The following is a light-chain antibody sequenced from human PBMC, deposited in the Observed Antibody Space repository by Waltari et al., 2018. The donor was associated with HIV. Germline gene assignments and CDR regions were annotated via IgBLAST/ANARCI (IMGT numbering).Light chain of an antibody. CDR3: QVWHYSVV. J-gene: IGLJ3*02. CDR1: TIGTKD. Sequence: SYELTQPFSVSVALGQTVRITCGGSTIGTKDVHWYQQRPGQAPLLVIFNDRNRPSGIPERCSGSKSRNTATLTISGAQAGEEADYYCQVWHYSVVFGGGTKLTVL. V-gene: IGLV3-9*01. CDR2: NDR.